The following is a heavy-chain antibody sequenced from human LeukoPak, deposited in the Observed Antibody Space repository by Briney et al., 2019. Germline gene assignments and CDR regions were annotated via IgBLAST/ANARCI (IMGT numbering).Heavy chain of an antibody. V-gene: IGHV4-34*01. Sequence: SETLSLTCAVYGGSFSGYYWSWIRQPPGKGLEWIGEINHSGSTNYNPSLKSRVTISVDTSKNQFSLKLSSVTAADTAVYYCATTQNPGGTRTGSRSGAGDWFDPWGQGTLVTVSS. CDR3: ATTQNPGGTRTGSRSGAGDWFDP. CDR2: INHSGST. CDR1: GGSFSGYY. J-gene: IGHJ5*02. D-gene: IGHD1-7*01.